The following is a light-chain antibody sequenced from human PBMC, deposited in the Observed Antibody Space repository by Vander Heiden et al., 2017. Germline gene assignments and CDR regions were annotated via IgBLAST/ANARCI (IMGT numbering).Light chain of an antibody. Sequence: QSVLTQPPSVSGAPGQRVTLSCTGGSSNIGAGYDVHWYQQLPETAPKLLIYGNNNRPSGVPDRFSGSKSGTSASLAITGLQAEDEADYYCQSFDSSLGGWVFGGGTKLTVL. CDR1: SSNIGAGYD. J-gene: IGLJ3*02. V-gene: IGLV1-40*01. CDR3: QSFDSSLGGWV. CDR2: GNN.